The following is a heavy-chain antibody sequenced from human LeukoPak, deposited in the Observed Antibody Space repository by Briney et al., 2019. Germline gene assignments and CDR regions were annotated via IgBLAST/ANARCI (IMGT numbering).Heavy chain of an antibody. V-gene: IGHV3-9*03. CDR2: ISWRGARI. J-gene: IGHJ4*02. CDR3: AKDKSTYFDDYSRPNQLFDS. Sequence: GGSLRLSCAASGFKFDDYAMHWWRQGPGKCLEWVSGISWRGARIGYADSVNGRFTISRDNAKNSLYLQMSRLRGEDMALYYCAKDKSTYFDDYSRPNQLFDSWGQGPLVTVSS. D-gene: IGHD4-11*01. CDR1: GFKFDDYA.